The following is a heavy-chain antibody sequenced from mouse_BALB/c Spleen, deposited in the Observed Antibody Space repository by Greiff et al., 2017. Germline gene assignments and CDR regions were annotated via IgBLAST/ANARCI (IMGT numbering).Heavy chain of an antibody. CDR1: GFTFSSFG. J-gene: IGHJ4*01. CDR2: ISSGSSTI. CDR3: ASVWSYAMDY. D-gene: IGHD2-10*02. Sequence: EVQLVESGGGLVQPGGSRKLSCAASGFTFSSFGMHWVRQAPEKGLEWVAYISSGSSTIYYADTVKGRFTISRDNPKNTLFLQMTSLRSEDTAMYYCASVWSYAMDYWGQGTSVTVSS. V-gene: IGHV5-17*02.